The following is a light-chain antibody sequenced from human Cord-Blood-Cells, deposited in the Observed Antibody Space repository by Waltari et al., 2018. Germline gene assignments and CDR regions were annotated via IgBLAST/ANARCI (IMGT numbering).Light chain of an antibody. J-gene: IGKJ4*01. CDR2: AAS. CDR3: QQSHSTPLT. CDR1: QSISSY. V-gene: IGKV1-39*01. Sequence: DIQLTQSPSSLSASVGDRVTITCRASQSISSYLNLYQQKPGKAPKLLIYAASSLQSGVPSRFSGSGSGTDFTLTISSLQPEDFATYYCQQSHSTPLTFGGGTKVEIK.